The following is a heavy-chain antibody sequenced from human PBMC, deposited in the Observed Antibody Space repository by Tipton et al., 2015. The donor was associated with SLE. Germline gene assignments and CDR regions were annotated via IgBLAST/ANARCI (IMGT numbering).Heavy chain of an antibody. V-gene: IGHV4-61*08. CDR2: IYYSGST. CDR1: GGSISSGGYY. J-gene: IGHJ6*03. Sequence: TLSLTCTVSGGSISSGGYYWSWIRQHPGKGLEWIGYIYYSGSTNYNPSLKSRVTISVDTSKNQFSLKLSSVTAADTAVYYCARVEGGIPFYYYYYMDVWGKGTTVNVSS. CDR3: ARVEGGIPFYYYYYMDV. D-gene: IGHD3-16*01.